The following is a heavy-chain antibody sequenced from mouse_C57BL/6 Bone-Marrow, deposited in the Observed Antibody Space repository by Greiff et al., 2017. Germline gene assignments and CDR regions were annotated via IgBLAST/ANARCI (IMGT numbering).Heavy chain of an antibody. CDR1: GYTFTNYW. CDR3: AKSYDYDDCTMDY. V-gene: IGHV1-64*01. J-gene: IGHJ4*01. CDR2: MHPNGGSP. D-gene: IGHD2-4*01. Sequence: QVQLQQPGAELVKPGASVKLSCKASGYTFTNYWMHWVKQRPGQGLEWIGMMHPNGGSPDYNEKFKGEATLSVDKSSRTAYMELSSLTSEDSADYYCAKSYDYDDCTMDYGGQGTSVTVSS.